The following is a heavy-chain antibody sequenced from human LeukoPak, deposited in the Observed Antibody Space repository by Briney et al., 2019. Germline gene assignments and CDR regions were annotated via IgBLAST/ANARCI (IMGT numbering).Heavy chain of an antibody. J-gene: IGHJ4*02. CDR2: IHPGDSDT. V-gene: IGHV5-51*01. D-gene: IGHD2-8*02. CDR3: ARQNTGGSGLY. CDR1: GYRFTTFW. Sequence: GESLQISCEASGYRFTTFWIGWVRQMPGKGLEWMGIIHPGDSDTTYSPSFQGQVTISADKSINTAYLHWSSLKTSDTAMYYCARQNTGGSGLYWGQGTLVTVSS.